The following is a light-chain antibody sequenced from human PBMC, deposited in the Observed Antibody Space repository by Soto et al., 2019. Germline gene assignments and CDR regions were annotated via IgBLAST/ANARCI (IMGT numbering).Light chain of an antibody. CDR3: QSFDTGLSGPV. V-gene: IGLV1-40*01. CDR1: SSNIGADND. CDR2: ANN. J-gene: IGLJ2*01. Sequence: QSALTQPPAVSGAPGQRVTISCTGSSSNIGADNDVPWYQQFPGTAPKVLIYANNNRPSGVPDRFSGSKSGTSASLAITGLQAADEADYYCQSFDTGLSGPVFGGGTKLTVL.